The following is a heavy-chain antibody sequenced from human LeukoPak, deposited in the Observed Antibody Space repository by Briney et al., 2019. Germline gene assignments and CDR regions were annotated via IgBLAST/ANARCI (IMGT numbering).Heavy chain of an antibody. CDR1: GGSISSYY. Sequence: SETLSLTCTVSGGSISSYYWSWIRQPPGKGLEWIGYIYYSGSTNYNPSLKSRVTISVDTSKNQFSLKLSSVTAADTAVYYCATGVQGDAFDIWGKGQWSPSLQ. J-gene: IGHJ3*02. V-gene: IGHV4-59*01. CDR2: IYYSGST. CDR3: ATGVQGDAFDI.